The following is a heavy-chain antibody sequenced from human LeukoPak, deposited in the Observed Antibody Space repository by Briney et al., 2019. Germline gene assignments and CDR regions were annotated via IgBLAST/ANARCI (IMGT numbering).Heavy chain of an antibody. Sequence: GGSLRLSCAASGFTFSSYAMHWVRQAPGKGLEWVAVISYDGSNKYYADSVKGRFTISRDNSKNMLYLQMNSLRAEDTAVYYCARTSAAGPYYYYYGMDVWGQGTTVTVSS. J-gene: IGHJ6*02. D-gene: IGHD6-13*01. CDR3: ARTSAAGPYYYYYGMDV. CDR1: GFTFSSYA. V-gene: IGHV3-30*04. CDR2: ISYDGSNK.